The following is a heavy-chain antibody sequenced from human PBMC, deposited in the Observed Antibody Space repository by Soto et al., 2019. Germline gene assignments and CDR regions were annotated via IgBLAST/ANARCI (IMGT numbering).Heavy chain of an antibody. CDR1: GGSFRGYY. V-gene: IGHV4-34*01. J-gene: IGHJ5*02. CDR3: ARGIYDFWSSYDTWFEP. D-gene: IGHD3-3*01. CDR2: INHSRST. Sequence: SLTCAVYGGSFRGYYWSWVRQSPGRGLEWIGEINHSRSTNYNPSLKSRVTISVDTSKDQFSLKLTSVTAADTAVYYCARGIYDFWSSYDTWFEPWGQGTLVTVSS.